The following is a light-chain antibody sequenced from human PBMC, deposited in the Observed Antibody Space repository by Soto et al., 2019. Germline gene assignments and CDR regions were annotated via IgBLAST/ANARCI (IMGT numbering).Light chain of an antibody. J-gene: IGKJ1*01. Sequence: EIVFTQSPGSLSLSPGERATLSCSAIQSVSSSYFAWYQQKPRQAPRLLIYGASSRATGIPHRFSGSGSGTDFTLTISSLETEDFAVYYCQQHGSSPPWTFGQGTKVDIK. CDR2: GAS. CDR3: QQHGSSPPWT. V-gene: IGKV3-20*01. CDR1: QSVSSSY.